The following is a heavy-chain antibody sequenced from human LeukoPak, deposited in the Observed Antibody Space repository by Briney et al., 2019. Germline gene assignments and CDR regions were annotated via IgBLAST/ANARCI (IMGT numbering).Heavy chain of an antibody. V-gene: IGHV3-53*01. Sequence: GGSLRLSCAASGFTVSSNYMSWVRQAPGRGLEWVSVIYSGGSTYYADSVKGRFTISRDNSKNTLYLQMNSLRAEDTAVYYCARDGPGNYFDCWGQGTLVTVSS. CDR3: ARDGPGNYFDC. J-gene: IGHJ4*02. CDR2: IYSGGST. CDR1: GFTVSSNY.